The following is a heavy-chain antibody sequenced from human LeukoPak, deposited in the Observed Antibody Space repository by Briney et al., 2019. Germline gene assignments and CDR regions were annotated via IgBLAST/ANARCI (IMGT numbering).Heavy chain of an antibody. V-gene: IGHV1-69*13. CDR1: GGTCSSYA. Sequence: ASVKVSCKASGGTCSSYAISWVRQAPGQGLEWMGGIIPIFGTANYAQKFQGRVTITADESTSTAYMELSSLRSEDTAVYYCARVMGYYDSSGYYPLVFDYWGQGTLVTVSS. CDR3: ARVMGYYDSSGYYPLVFDY. CDR2: IIPIFGTA. J-gene: IGHJ4*02. D-gene: IGHD3-22*01.